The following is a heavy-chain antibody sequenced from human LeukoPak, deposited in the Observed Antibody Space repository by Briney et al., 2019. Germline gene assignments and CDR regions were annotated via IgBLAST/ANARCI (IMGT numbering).Heavy chain of an antibody. CDR2: ISYDGSNK. J-gene: IGHJ4*02. CDR3: AKGQTYSSSSVDY. CDR1: GFTFSSYA. V-gene: IGHV3-30*04. Sequence: XLXXSCAASGFTFSSYAMHWVRQAPGKGLEWVAVISYDGSNKYYADSVKGRFTISRDNSKNTLYLQMNSLRAEDTAVYYCAKGQTYSSSSVDYWGQGTLVTGSS. D-gene: IGHD6-6*01.